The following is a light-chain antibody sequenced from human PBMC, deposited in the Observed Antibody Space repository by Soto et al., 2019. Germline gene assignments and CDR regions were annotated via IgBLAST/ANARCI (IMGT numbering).Light chain of an antibody. CDR1: SSDVGGYNY. Sequence: QSALTQPPSASGSPGQSVTISCTGTSSDVGGYNYVSWYQQHPGKAPKLMIYDVSNRPSGVSNRFSGSKSGNTASLTISGLQAEDEAEYYCVSYTTFSSYVFGTGTKVTVL. CDR2: DVS. J-gene: IGLJ1*01. CDR3: VSYTTFSSYV. V-gene: IGLV2-14*01.